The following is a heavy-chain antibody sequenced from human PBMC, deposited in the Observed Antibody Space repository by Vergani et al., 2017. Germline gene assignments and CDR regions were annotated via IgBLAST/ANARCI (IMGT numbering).Heavy chain of an antibody. Sequence: QVQLQESGPGLVKPSQTLSLTCTVSGGSISSGNYYWSWIRQAAGKRLEWIGRIYTSGSTNYNPSLKSRVTISVDTSKNQFSLTLTSVTAADTAVYYCASDTHSGQRADRWGQGILVTVTS. J-gene: IGHJ5*02. V-gene: IGHV4-61*02. D-gene: IGHD6-19*01. CDR3: ASDTHSGQRADR. CDR1: GGSISSGNYY. CDR2: IYTSGST.